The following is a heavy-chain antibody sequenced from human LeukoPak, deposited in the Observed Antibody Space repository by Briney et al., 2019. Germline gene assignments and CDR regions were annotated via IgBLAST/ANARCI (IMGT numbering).Heavy chain of an antibody. D-gene: IGHD3/OR15-3a*01. CDR2: IIPILGIA. CDR3: ARDVGLAGPFDY. CDR1: GYTFTSYG. V-gene: IGHV1-69*04. Sequence: SVKASCKASGYTFTSYGISWVRQAPGQGLEWMGRIIPILGIANYAQKFQGRVTITADKSTSTAYMELSSLRSEDTAVYYCARDVGLAGPFDYWGQGTLVTVSS. J-gene: IGHJ4*02.